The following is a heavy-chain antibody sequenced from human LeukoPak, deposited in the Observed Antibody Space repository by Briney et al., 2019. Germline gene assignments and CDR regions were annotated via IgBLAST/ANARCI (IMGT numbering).Heavy chain of an antibody. CDR3: VRRGRGSSGRLCFSDH. CDR2: IYPDDSEI. D-gene: IGHD3-10*01. J-gene: IGHJ4*02. V-gene: IGHV5-51*07. Sequence: GESLKIACKGSGYIFSTYWIGWVHQLPGRGLEWVGLIYPDDSEIRYSPSFQGNVTIAVDKSISSAYLQWSSLKASDSGMYYCVRRGRGSSGRLCFSDHWGQGTLVTVYS. CDR1: GYIFSTYW.